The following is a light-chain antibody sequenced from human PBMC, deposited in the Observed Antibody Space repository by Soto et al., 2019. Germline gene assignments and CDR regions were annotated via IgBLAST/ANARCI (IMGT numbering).Light chain of an antibody. J-gene: IGLJ3*02. CDR3: SSYASSSTWV. V-gene: IGLV2-14*01. Sequence: QSALTQPASVSGSPGQSIAISCTGTSSDVGGYNYVSWYQQHPGKTPNLMIYDVSNRPSGVSNRFSGSKSGNTASLTISGLQAEDEADYSCSSYASSSTWVFGGVTKVTVL. CDR2: DVS. CDR1: SSDVGGYNY.